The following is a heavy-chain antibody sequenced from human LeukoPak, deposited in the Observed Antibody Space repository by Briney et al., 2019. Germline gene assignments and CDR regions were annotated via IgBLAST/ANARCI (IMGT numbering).Heavy chain of an antibody. Sequence: SETLSLTCTVSGASISGYYWSWIRQPPGKGLEWIGYIYYSGSTNYNPSLKSRVTLSVDTSKNQFSLKLSSVTAADTAVYYCARHEVKDLYSRSWSYLDYWGQGTLVTVSS. D-gene: IGHD6-13*01. CDR3: ARHEVKDLYSRSWSYLDY. J-gene: IGHJ4*02. CDR1: GASISGYY. V-gene: IGHV4-59*08. CDR2: IYYSGST.